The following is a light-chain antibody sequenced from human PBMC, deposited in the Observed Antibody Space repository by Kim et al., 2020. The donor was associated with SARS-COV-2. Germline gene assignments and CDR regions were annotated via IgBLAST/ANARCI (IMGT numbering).Light chain of an antibody. V-gene: IGKV1-5*01. CDR3: QHYDVYSGT. J-gene: IGKJ1*01. Sequence: GDRVTITCRASQSISISLAWYQHKPGKAPNLLIYEASSLQSGVPSRFSGSGSGTEFTLTISSLQPDDFATYYCQHYDVYSGTFGQGTKVDI. CDR2: EAS. CDR1: QSISIS.